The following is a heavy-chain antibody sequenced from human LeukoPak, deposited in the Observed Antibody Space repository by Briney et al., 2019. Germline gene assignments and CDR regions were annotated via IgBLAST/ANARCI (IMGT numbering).Heavy chain of an antibody. Sequence: SVKVSCKASGGTFSSYAISWVRQAPGQGLEWMGRIIPILGIANYAQKFQGRVTITADKSTSTAYMELSSLRSEDTAVYYCARIGQVGATTERSERDLDYYYYYGMDVWGQGTTVTVSS. CDR2: IIPILGIA. J-gene: IGHJ6*02. CDR3: ARIGQVGATTERSERDLDYYYYYGMDV. V-gene: IGHV1-69*04. CDR1: GGTFSSYA. D-gene: IGHD1-26*01.